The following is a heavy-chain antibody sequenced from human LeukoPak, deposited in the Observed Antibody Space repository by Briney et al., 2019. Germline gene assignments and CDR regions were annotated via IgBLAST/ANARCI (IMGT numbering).Heavy chain of an antibody. CDR3: ARESGYNWNYVGGFDP. V-gene: IGHV1-2*02. CDR2: INPNSGGT. J-gene: IGHJ5*02. D-gene: IGHD1-7*01. Sequence: AASVKVSCKASGYTFTGYYMHWVRQAPGQGLEWMGWINPNSGGTNYAQKFQGRVTMTRDTSISTAYMELSRLRSDDTAVYYCARESGYNWNYVGGFDPWGQGTLVTVSS. CDR1: GYTFTGYY.